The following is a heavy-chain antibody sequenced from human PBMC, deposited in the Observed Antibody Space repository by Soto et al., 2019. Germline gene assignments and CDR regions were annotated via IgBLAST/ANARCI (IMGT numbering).Heavy chain of an antibody. CDR2: IYYSGST. CDR1: GGSISSYY. V-gene: IGHV4-59*01. Sequence: SETLSLTCTVSGGSISSYYWSWIRQPPGKGLEWIGYIYYSGSTNYNPSLKSRVTISVDTSKNQFSLKLSSVTAADTAVYYCARAKGIDFRPFDSSSHGSLVTVSS. J-gene: IGHJ4*01. CDR3: ARAKGIDFRPFDS.